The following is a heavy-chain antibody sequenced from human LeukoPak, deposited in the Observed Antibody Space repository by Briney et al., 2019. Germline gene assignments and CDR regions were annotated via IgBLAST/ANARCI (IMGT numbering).Heavy chain of an antibody. D-gene: IGHD1-26*01. Sequence: ASVKVSCKASGYTFTSYDVNWVRQATGQGLEWMGWMNPNTGNTGYAQRFQGRITMTRNASMSTAYMELSSLRSEDTAIYYCARAVGPINYFDYWGQGTVVTVSS. CDR2: MNPNTGNT. J-gene: IGHJ4*02. CDR1: GYTFTSYD. CDR3: ARAVGPINYFDY. V-gene: IGHV1-8*01.